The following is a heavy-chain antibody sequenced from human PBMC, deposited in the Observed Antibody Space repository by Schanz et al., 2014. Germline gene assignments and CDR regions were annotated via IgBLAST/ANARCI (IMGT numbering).Heavy chain of an antibody. J-gene: IGHJ4*02. Sequence: EVQLLESGGGLIQPGGSLRLSCAASGFTFRSYAMSWVRQAPGKGLEWVSVISGSGDHTHYADSVKGRFTISRDTSGNTLYLQMNSLTGEDTAVYCCAKDGVPSPWVCFGGYCYSGGADYWGQGTLVTVSS. D-gene: IGHD2-21*02. CDR3: AKDGVPSPWVCFGGYCYSGGADY. V-gene: IGHV3-23*01. CDR1: GFTFRSYA. CDR2: ISGSGDHT.